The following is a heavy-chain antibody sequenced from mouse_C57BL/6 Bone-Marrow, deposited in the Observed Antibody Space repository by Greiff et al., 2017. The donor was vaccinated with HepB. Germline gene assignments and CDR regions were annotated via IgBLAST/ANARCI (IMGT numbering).Heavy chain of an antibody. D-gene: IGHD2-2*01. J-gene: IGHJ2*01. Sequence: QVQLQQSGPGLVQPSQSLSITCTVSGFSLTSYGVHWVRQSPGKGLEWLGVIWSGGSTDYNAAFISRLSISKDNSKSQVFFKMNSLQADDTAIYYCARRDGYDDGGFDYWGQGTTLTVSS. CDR2: IWSGGST. CDR1: GFSLTSYG. CDR3: ARRDGYDDGGFDY. V-gene: IGHV2-2*01.